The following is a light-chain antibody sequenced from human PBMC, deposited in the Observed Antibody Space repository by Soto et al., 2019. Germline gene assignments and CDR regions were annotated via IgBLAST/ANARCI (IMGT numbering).Light chain of an antibody. CDR2: EVS. CDR1: SSDVGGYNY. V-gene: IGLV2-8*01. CDR3: SSYAGSNKSV. Sequence: VLTQPPSASGSPGQSVTISCTGTSSDVGGYNYVSWYQQHPGKAPKLMIYEVSKRPSGVPDRFSGSKSGNTASLTVSGLQPEDEADYYCSSYAGSNKSVFGTGTKVTVL. J-gene: IGLJ1*01.